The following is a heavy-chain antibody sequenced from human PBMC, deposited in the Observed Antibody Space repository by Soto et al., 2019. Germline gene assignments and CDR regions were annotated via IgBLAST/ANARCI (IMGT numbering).Heavy chain of an antibody. CDR1: TFTFSSYV. D-gene: IGHD3-22*01. V-gene: IGHV3-23*01. J-gene: IGHJ4*02. CDR3: ATVGGSGYSDY. CDR2: ISGSGGST. Sequence: EVQLLESGGGLVQPGGSLRVSCAASTFTFSSYVMSWVRQAPGKGLEWVSVISGSGGSTYYADSVKGRFTISRDNFKNTRYLHMNSLRVEDTAVYYCATVGGSGYSDYWGQGTLVTVSS.